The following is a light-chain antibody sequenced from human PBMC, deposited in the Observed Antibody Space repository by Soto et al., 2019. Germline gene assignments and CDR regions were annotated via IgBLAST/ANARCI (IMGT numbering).Light chain of an antibody. CDR3: QQRSIWPHT. V-gene: IGKV3-11*01. J-gene: IGKJ1*01. Sequence: EIVLTQSPATLSLSPGERATLSCRASQSVSSFLAWYQQKPGQAPRLLIYDASNRATGIPARFSGSGSGTDFTLTISSLEPEDFAVYYCQQRSIWPHTFGQGTKVEIK. CDR1: QSVSSF. CDR2: DAS.